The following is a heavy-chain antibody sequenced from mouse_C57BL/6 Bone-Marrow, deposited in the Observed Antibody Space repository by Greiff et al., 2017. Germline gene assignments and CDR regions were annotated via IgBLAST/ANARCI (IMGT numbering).Heavy chain of an antibody. J-gene: IGHJ3*01. Sequence: QVQLQQPGAELVKPGASVKLSCKASGYTFTTYWMQWLKQRPGQGLEWIGEIDPSDSYTNYNQKFKGKATLTVDTSSSSAYMQLSSLTSEDSAVYYCTRFECYGSTDEFAYWGQGTLVTVSA. D-gene: IGHD1-1*01. CDR1: GYTFTTYW. CDR3: TRFECYGSTDEFAY. CDR2: IDPSDSYT. V-gene: IGHV1-50*01.